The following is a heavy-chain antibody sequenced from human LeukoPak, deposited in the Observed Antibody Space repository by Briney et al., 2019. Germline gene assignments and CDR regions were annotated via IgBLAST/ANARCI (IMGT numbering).Heavy chain of an antibody. D-gene: IGHD5-24*01. Sequence: SQTLSLTCTVSSGSISGGYYYWSWIRQHPGKGLEWIGYIYDSVSASYNPSLKSRVSISIDTSENQFSLRLRSVTAADTAVYYCARGRSRDGYNPWGQGTLVTVSS. CDR3: ARGRSRDGYNP. CDR1: SGSISGGYYY. CDR2: IYDSVSA. J-gene: IGHJ5*02. V-gene: IGHV4-31*03.